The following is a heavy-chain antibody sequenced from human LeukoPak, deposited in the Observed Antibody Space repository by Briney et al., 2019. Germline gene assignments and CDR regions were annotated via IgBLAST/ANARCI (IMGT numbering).Heavy chain of an antibody. J-gene: IGHJ4*02. V-gene: IGHV4-39*07. D-gene: IGHD3-22*01. CDR1: GGSISSINYY. CDR2: IYYTGST. Sequence: PSETLSLTCTVSGGSISSINYYWGWIRQPPGKGLEWIGTIYYTGSTYYNPSLKSRVTMSVDTSKNQFSLKLSSVTAADTAVYYCARGPYYYDSSGLEDYWGQGTLVTVSS. CDR3: ARGPYYYDSSGLEDY.